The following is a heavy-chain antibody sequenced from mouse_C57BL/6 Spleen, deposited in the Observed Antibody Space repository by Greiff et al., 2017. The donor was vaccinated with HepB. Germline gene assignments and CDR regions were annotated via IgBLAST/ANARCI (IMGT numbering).Heavy chain of an antibody. CDR1: GYTFTSYW. D-gene: IGHD1-1*01. Sequence: QVQLQQPGAELVKPGASVKMSCKASGYTFTSYWITWVKQRPGQGLEWIGDIYPGSGSTNYNEKFKSKATLTVDKSSSTADMQLSSLTSEDSAVYYCAISGYYGSSYDWYFDVWGTGTTVTVSS. CDR3: AISGYYGSSYDWYFDV. J-gene: IGHJ1*03. CDR2: IYPGSGST. V-gene: IGHV1-55*01.